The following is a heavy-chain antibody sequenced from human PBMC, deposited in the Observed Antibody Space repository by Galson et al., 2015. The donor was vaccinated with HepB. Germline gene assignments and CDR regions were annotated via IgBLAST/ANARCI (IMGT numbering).Heavy chain of an antibody. V-gene: IGHV3-30*03. CDR3: ARDTHVVGSFANWKLFDL. J-gene: IGHJ5*01. CDR1: GFTFSSYG. CDR2: ISYDGSNK. Sequence: SLRLSCAASGFTFSSYGMHWVRQAPGKGLEWVAVISYDGSNKYYADSVKGRFTISRDNSKNTLYLQMNSLRAEDTALYYCARDTHVVGSFANWKLFDLWGQGTLVTVSS. D-gene: IGHD1-1*01.